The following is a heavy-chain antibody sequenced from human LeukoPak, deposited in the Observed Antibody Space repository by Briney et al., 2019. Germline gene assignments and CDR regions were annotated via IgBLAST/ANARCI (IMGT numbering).Heavy chain of an antibody. CDR3: VKDRAGYCSGGSCQDLDY. CDR1: GFTLSSYA. Sequence: PGGSLRLSCSASGFTLSSYAMHWVRQAPGKGLEYVSAISSNGGSTYYADSVKGRFTISRDNSKNTLYLQMSSLRAEDTAVYYCVKDRAGYCSGGSCQDLDYWGQGTLVTVSS. D-gene: IGHD2-15*01. CDR2: ISSNGGST. J-gene: IGHJ4*02. V-gene: IGHV3-64D*06.